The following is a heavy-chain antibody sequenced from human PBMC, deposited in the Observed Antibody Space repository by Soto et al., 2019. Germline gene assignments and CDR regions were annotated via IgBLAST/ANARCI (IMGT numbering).Heavy chain of an antibody. V-gene: IGHV3-23*01. D-gene: IGHD6-19*01. CDR3: ARRSSCWYFDY. Sequence: GGSLRLSCAASGFSFSSYAMNWVRQAPGKGLEWVSVISGSGDSTYYADSVKGRFTISRDNSKNTLYLQMISLRAEDTAVYYCARRSSCWYFDYWGQGTLVXVSS. CDR2: ISGSGDST. J-gene: IGHJ4*02. CDR1: GFSFSSYA.